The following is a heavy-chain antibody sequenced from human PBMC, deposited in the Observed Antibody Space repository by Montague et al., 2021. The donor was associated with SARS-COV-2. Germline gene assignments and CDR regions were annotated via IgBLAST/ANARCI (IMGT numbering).Heavy chain of an antibody. CDR2: IYYSGYT. CDR3: ARLGPGPQGEES. V-gene: IGHV4-39*01. J-gene: IGHJ5*02. D-gene: IGHD3-16*01. CDR1: GGSITTTSHY. Sequence: SETLSLTCTVSGGSITTTSHYWDWIRQPPGKGLEWIGSIYYSGYTHYNPSLKTRLTLSVDTSTNQFSLKPSSVTAADTAVYHCARLGPGPQGEESWGQGTVVIVSS.